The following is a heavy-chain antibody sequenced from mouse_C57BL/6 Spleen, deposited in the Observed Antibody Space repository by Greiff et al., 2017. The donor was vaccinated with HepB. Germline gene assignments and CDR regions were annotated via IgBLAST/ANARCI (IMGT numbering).Heavy chain of an antibody. CDR2: IDPSDSYT. CDR1: GYTFTSYW. V-gene: IGHV1-59*01. Sequence: QVQLQQPGAELVRPGTSVKLSCKASGYTFTSYWMHWVKQRPGQGLEWIGVIDPSDSYTNYNQKFKGKATLTVDTSSSTAYMQLSSLASEDSAVYDCARSGERFGYWGQGNLVTVSA. J-gene: IGHJ3*01. D-gene: IGHD3-1*01. CDR3: ARSGERFGY.